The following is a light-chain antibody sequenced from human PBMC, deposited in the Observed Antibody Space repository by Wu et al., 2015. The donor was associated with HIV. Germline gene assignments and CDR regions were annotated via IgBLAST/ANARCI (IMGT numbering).Light chain of an antibody. CDR2: AAS. J-gene: IGKJ2*03. V-gene: IGKV1-39*01. Sequence: DIQMTQSPSSLSASVGDRVTITCRASQTISNYLSWYQQKPGKAPNLLIYAASSLQSGVPSRFSGSGSGTDFTLTITSLQLEDFATYYCQQSYNIPAYSSGQGTKGGDQT. CDR1: QTISNY. CDR3: QQSYNIPAYS.